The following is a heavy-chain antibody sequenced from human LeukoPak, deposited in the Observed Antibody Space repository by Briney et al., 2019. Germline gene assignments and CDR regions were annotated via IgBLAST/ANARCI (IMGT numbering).Heavy chain of an antibody. V-gene: IGHV4-59*01. D-gene: IGHD3-9*01. CDR3: ATVTVINDVLTGPPLDI. Sequence: SETLSLTCTVSGGSISSYYWSWIRQPPGKGLEWIGYIFFRGSTIYNPSLESRVTISVDSSKNQFSLKLTSVTAADTAVYYCATVTVINDVLTGPPLDIWGQGTMVTVSS. CDR1: GGSISSYY. J-gene: IGHJ3*02. CDR2: IFFRGST.